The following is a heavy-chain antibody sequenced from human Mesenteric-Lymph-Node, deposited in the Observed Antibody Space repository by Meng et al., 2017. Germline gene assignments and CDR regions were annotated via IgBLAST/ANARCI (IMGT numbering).Heavy chain of an antibody. CDR2: ISYDGSNK. Sequence: GESLKISCAASGFTFSSYAMHWVRQAPGKGLEWVAVISYDGSNKYYADCVKGRFTNTRDNSKNTLYKQMNSLRAEDTAVYYCARVTSGGDHRPFGYWGQGTPVTVSS. D-gene: IGHD1-26*01. V-gene: IGHV3-30*04. CDR3: ARVTSGGDHRPFGY. CDR1: GFTFSSYA. J-gene: IGHJ4*02.